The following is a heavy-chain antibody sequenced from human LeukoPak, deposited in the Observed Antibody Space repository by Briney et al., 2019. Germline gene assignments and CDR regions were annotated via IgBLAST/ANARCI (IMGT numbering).Heavy chain of an antibody. D-gene: IGHD1-26*01. CDR3: ARPTIVGAKNYYFDY. J-gene: IGHJ4*02. V-gene: IGHV3-7*01. CDR2: IKQDGNEK. CDR1: GFTSSSYW. Sequence: GGSLRLSCAASGFTSSSYWMTWVRQAPGKGLEWVANIKQDGNEKYYVDSVKGRFTISRDNAKNSLYLQMNSLRAEDTAVYYCARPTIVGAKNYYFDYWGQGTLVTVSS.